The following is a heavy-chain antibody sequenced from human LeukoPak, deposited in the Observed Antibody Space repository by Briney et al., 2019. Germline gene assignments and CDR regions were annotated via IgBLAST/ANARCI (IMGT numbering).Heavy chain of an antibody. V-gene: IGHV3-21*01. CDR1: GFTFSNYA. D-gene: IGHD1-26*01. CDR3: ASEGVVGPVAHFDY. Sequence: GESLRLSCAVSGFTFSNYAMNWIRQAPGKGLEWVSSIDVGSYTYYAGSVKGRFTISRDNAKNLLYLQMNSPRVEDTAVYYCASEGVVGPVAHFDYWGQGALVTVSS. J-gene: IGHJ4*02. CDR2: IDVGSYT.